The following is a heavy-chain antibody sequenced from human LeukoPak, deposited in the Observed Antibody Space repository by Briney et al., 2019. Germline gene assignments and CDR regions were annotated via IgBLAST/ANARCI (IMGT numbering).Heavy chain of an antibody. Sequence: GGSLRLSCAASGFTFSRHAVSWVRQAPGKGLEWVSGISGTGSSTHYVDSVMGRFTVSRDNSKNTLHLQMNSLRAEDTAVYYCARHVWGGFFKQEYHVEYWGQGNLVTVSS. J-gene: IGHJ4*02. CDR2: ISGTGSST. D-gene: IGHD3-16*01. CDR3: ARHVWGGFFKQEYHVEY. V-gene: IGHV3-23*01. CDR1: GFTFSRHA.